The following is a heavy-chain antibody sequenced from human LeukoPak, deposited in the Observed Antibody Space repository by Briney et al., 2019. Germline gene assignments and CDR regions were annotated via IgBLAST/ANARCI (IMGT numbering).Heavy chain of an antibody. CDR3: ARAGARQWLVRDYYYYYYMDV. Sequence: GGSLRLSCAASGFTFSDYYMSWIRQAPGKGLEWVSYISSSGSTIYYADSVKGRFTISRDNAKNSLYLQMNSLRAEDTAVYYCARAGARQWLVRDYYYYYYMDVWGKGTTVTVSS. D-gene: IGHD6-19*01. CDR1: GFTFSDYY. CDR2: ISSSGSTI. J-gene: IGHJ6*03. V-gene: IGHV3-11*04.